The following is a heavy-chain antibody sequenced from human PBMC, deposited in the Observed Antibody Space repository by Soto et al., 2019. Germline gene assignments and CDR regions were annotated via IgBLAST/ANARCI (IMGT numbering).Heavy chain of an antibody. D-gene: IGHD3-3*01. CDR1: GYTFTGYY. CDR2: MNPNSGGT. J-gene: IGHJ6*01. CDR3: AREGQRGWSGHYLFGSGRPSYGMDV. V-gene: IGHV1-2*02. Sequence: ASVKDSFKASGYTFTGYYMHLVRQAPGQGLEWVVWMNPNSGGTNYAQKFQGRVTMTRDTSISTAYMELSRLRSDDTAVYYCAREGQRGWSGHYLFGSGRPSYGMDVWGQGTPVTVSS.